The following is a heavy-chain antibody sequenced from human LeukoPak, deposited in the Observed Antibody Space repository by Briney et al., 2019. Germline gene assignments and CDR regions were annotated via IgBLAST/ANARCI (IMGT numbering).Heavy chain of an antibody. CDR2: IIPILGIA. CDR1: GGTFSSYA. D-gene: IGHD1-26*01. Sequence: SVKVSCKASGGTFSSYAISWVRQAPGQGLEWMGRIIPILGIANYAQKFQGRVTITADKSTSTAYMELSSLRSEDTAVYYCARNVPTIVGATTGDYWGQGTPVTVSS. CDR3: ARNVPTIVGATTGDY. V-gene: IGHV1-69*04. J-gene: IGHJ4*02.